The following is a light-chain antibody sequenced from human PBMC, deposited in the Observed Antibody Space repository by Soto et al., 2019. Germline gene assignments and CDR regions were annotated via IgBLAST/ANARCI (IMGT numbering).Light chain of an antibody. V-gene: IGKV3-20*01. CDR2: GAS. CDR3: QQYGTSPPFT. Sequence: EIVLTQSPGTLSLSPGDRATLSCRASQSINNDYLAWYQQKPGQAPRLLIYGASSRATGIPDRFSGSGSGTDFTLTISRLEPEDFAVYYCQQYGTSPPFTLGGGTKVEIK. CDR1: QSINNDY. J-gene: IGKJ4*01.